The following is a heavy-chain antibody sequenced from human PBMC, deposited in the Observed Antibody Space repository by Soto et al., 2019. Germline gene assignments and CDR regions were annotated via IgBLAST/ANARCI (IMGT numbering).Heavy chain of an antibody. CDR3: ARHSTDYYDSSGYPNDAFDI. Sequence: SETLSLTCTVSGGSISSSSYYWGWIRQPPGKGLEWIGSIYYSGSTYYNPSLKSRVTISVDTSKNQFSLKLSSVTAADTAEYYCARHSTDYYDSSGYPNDAFDIWGQGTMVTVSS. J-gene: IGHJ3*02. CDR1: GGSISSSSYY. D-gene: IGHD3-22*01. CDR2: IYYSGST. V-gene: IGHV4-39*01.